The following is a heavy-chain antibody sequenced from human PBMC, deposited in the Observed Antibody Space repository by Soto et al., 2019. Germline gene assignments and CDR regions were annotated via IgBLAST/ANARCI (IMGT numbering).Heavy chain of an antibody. J-gene: IGHJ2*01. D-gene: IGHD3-9*01. CDR2: ISAYNGNT. Sequence: QVQLVQSGAEVKKPGASVKVSCKASGYTFTSYGISWVRQAPGQGLEWMGWISAYNGNTNYAQKLQGRVTMTTDTSTSTAYMELRRLRSDDTAVYYCAKEWYDAILPGYRMHWYFDLWGRGTLVTVSS. CDR1: GYTFTSYG. V-gene: IGHV1-18*01. CDR3: AKEWYDAILPGYRMHWYFDL.